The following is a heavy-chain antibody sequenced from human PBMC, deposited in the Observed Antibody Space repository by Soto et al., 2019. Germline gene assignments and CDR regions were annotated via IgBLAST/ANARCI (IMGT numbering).Heavy chain of an antibody. CDR2: IDPSDSYT. J-gene: IGHJ5*02. D-gene: IGHD3-22*01. Sequence: EVRLVQSGAEVKKPGESLRISCKGSGYSFTSYWISWVRQMPGKGLEWMGRIDPSDSYTNYSPSFQGHVTLSADKSISTAYLQWSSLKASDPAMYYCARHDDSSGSKGWFHPWGQGTLVTVSS. CDR3: ARHDDSSGSKGWFHP. V-gene: IGHV5-10-1*01. CDR1: GYSFTSYW.